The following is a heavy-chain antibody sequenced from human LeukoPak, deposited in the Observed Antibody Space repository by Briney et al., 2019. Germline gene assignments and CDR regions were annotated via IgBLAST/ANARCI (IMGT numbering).Heavy chain of an antibody. D-gene: IGHD3-22*01. Sequence: SVKVSCKASGGTFSSYAISWVRQAPGQGLAWMGRIIPIFGTANYAQKFHGRVTITTDESTSTAYMELSSLRSEDTAVYYCARDSGYYDSSGYYEDAFDIWGQGTMVTVSS. CDR2: IIPIFGTA. V-gene: IGHV1-69*05. CDR3: ARDSGYYDSSGYYEDAFDI. J-gene: IGHJ3*02. CDR1: GGTFSSYA.